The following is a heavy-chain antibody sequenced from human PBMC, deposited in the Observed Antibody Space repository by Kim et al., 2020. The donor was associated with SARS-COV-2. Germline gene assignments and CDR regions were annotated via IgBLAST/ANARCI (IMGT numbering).Heavy chain of an antibody. CDR1: GGSISSGGYY. CDR3: ARDRAAGTGIDY. J-gene: IGHJ4*02. Sequence: SETLSLTCTVSGGSISSGGYYWSWIRQHPGKGLEWIGYIYYSGSTYYNPSLKSRVTISVDTSKNQFSLKLSSVTAADTAVYYCARDRAAGTGIDYWGQGTLVTVSS. D-gene: IGHD6-13*01. CDR2: IYYSGST. V-gene: IGHV4-31*03.